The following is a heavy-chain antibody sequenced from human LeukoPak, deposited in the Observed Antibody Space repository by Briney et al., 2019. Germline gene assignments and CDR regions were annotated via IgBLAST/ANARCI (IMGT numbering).Heavy chain of an antibody. Sequence: ASVKVSCKASGYTFTSYYMHWVRQAPGQGLEWMGIINPSGGSTSYAQKFQGRVTMTRDMSTSTVYMELSSLRAEDTAVYYCARAYEALYRLDYYDSSGPWWYFDYWGQGTLVTVSS. CDR1: GYTFTSYY. V-gene: IGHV1-46*01. CDR2: INPSGGST. D-gene: IGHD3-22*01. CDR3: ARAYEALYRLDYYDSSGPWWYFDY. J-gene: IGHJ4*02.